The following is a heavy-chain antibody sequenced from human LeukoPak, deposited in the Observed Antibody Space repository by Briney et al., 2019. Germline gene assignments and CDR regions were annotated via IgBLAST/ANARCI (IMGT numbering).Heavy chain of an antibody. CDR3: ARRAGAYSHPYDY. V-gene: IGHV3-30*02. J-gene: IGHJ4*02. CDR1: GFTFSSYG. D-gene: IGHD4/OR15-4a*01. Sequence: GGSLRLSCAASGFTFSSYGMHWVRQAPGKGLEWVAFIRYDGSNKYYTDSVKGRFTISRDNSKNTLYLQMNSLRAEDTAVYYCARRAGAYSHPYDYWGQGTLVTVSS. CDR2: IRYDGSNK.